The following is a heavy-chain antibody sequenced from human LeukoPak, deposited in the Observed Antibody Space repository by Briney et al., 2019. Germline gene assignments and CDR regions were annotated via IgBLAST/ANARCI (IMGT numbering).Heavy chain of an antibody. CDR1: GGSISSYY. Sequence: SETLSLTCTVSGGSISSYYWSWIRQPPGKGLEWIGEINHSGSTNYNPSLKSRVTISVDTSKNQFSLKLSSVTAADTAVYYCARGSPLRYFDWLLLDAFDIWGQGTMVTVSS. J-gene: IGHJ3*02. D-gene: IGHD3-9*01. CDR2: INHSGST. V-gene: IGHV4-34*01. CDR3: ARGSPLRYFDWLLLDAFDI.